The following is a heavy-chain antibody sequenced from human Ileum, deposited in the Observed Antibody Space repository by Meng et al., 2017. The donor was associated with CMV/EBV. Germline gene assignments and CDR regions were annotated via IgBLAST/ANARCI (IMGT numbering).Heavy chain of an antibody. D-gene: IGHD5-12*01. CDR3: AREKGYEAGIDY. V-gene: IGHV3-21*01. CDR2: ISSTSSYI. Sequence: GESLKISCAASGFIFSTYTMNWVRQAPGKGLEWVSSISSTSSYIYYADSVKGRFTISRDNAKNSLYLQMNSLRAEDTAVYYCAREKGYEAGIDYWGQGTLVTVSS. J-gene: IGHJ4*02. CDR1: GFIFSTYT.